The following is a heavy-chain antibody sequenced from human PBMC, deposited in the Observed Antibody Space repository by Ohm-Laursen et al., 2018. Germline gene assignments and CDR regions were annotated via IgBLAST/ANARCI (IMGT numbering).Heavy chain of an antibody. Sequence: SLRLSCTASTFTFSDYYMSWVRQAPGKGLEWVSVIYSGGSTYYADSVKGRFTISRDNSKNTLYLQMNSLRAEDTAVYYCARDRGDYWGQGTLVTVSS. CDR1: TFTFSDYY. J-gene: IGHJ4*02. CDR2: IYSGGST. V-gene: IGHV3-66*01. CDR3: ARDRGDY.